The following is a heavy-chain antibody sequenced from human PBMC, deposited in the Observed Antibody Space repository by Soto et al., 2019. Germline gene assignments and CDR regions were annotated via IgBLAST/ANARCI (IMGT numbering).Heavy chain of an antibody. Sequence: QVQLVESGGGVVQPGRSLRLSCAASGFTFSSYGMHWVRQAPGKGLEWVAVIWYDGSNKYYADSVKGRFTISRDNSKNTLYLQMNSLRAEDTAVYYCARDSSSDTVAGTSVGYWGQGTLVTVSS. CDR1: GFTFSSYG. J-gene: IGHJ4*02. CDR3: ARDSSSDTVAGTSVGY. D-gene: IGHD6-19*01. V-gene: IGHV3-33*01. CDR2: IWYDGSNK.